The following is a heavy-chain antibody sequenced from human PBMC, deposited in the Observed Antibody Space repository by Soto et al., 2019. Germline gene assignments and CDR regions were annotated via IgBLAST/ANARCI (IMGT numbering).Heavy chain of an antibody. J-gene: IGHJ6*02. CDR1: GYSFSFYW. V-gene: IGHV5-51*01. D-gene: IGHD6-13*01. CDR2: MYPDDSDI. Sequence: PGESLKISCKASGYSFSFYWIGWVRQMPGKGLEWMAIMYPDDSDIRYSPSFEAHVTISADKSTSTAFPQWSSLKASDTAMYYCARRIAAQSGGMDVWGQGTTVTVSS. CDR3: ARRIAAQSGGMDV.